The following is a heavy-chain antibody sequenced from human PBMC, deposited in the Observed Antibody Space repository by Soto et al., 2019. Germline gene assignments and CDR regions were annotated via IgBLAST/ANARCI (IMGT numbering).Heavy chain of an antibody. Sequence: GGSLRLSCAASRFTFSNYWMHWVRQAPGKGLVWVSRISGDGSSTGYADSVKGRFTISRDNAKNTLYLQMNSLRGEDTAVYYCVREGGVLRFLEWLPAYAMDVWGQGTTVTVSS. CDR3: VREGGVLRFLEWLPAYAMDV. CDR1: RFTFSNYW. CDR2: ISGDGSST. V-gene: IGHV3-74*01. D-gene: IGHD3-3*01. J-gene: IGHJ6*02.